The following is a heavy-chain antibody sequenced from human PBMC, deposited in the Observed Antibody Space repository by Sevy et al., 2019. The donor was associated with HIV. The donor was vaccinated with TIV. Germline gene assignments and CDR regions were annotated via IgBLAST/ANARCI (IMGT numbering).Heavy chain of an antibody. Sequence: SETLSLTCTVSGASISSNTYYWGWIRQPPGKDLDWIGSIYFSGSAYYNPSLKGRVTISVDTSKNQCSLKVRSVTATDTAVYYCAREGPRIAQFDNWGHGTLVTVSS. CDR1: GASISSNTYY. CDR2: IYFSGSA. V-gene: IGHV4-39*02. CDR3: AREGPRIAQFDN. J-gene: IGHJ4*01. D-gene: IGHD6-13*01.